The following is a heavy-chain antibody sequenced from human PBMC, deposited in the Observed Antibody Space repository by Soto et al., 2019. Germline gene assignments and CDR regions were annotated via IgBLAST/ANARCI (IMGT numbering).Heavy chain of an antibody. D-gene: IGHD1-26*01. J-gene: IGHJ6*02. CDR3: AKDREHYYYYGMDV. V-gene: IGHV3-30*18. CDR1: GFTFSSYG. Sequence: PGGSLRLSCAASGFTFSSYGMHWVRQAPGKGLEWVAVIPYDGSNKYYADSVKGRFTISRDNSKNTLYLQMNSLRAEDTAVYYCAKDREHYYYYGMDVWGQGTTVTVSS. CDR2: IPYDGSNK.